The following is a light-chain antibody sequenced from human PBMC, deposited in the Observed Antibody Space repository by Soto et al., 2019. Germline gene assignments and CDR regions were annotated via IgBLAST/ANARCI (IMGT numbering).Light chain of an antibody. CDR3: QQRSNWPRLT. V-gene: IGKV3-11*01. CDR1: QSVSNY. J-gene: IGKJ4*01. Sequence: EIVLTQSPATLSLSPGERATLSCRASQSVSNYLAWYQQKPGQAPRLLIYDASNRATGIPARFSGSGSGTDFPLTISSLEPEDFTGYYCQQRSNWPRLTFGGGTKVEIK. CDR2: DAS.